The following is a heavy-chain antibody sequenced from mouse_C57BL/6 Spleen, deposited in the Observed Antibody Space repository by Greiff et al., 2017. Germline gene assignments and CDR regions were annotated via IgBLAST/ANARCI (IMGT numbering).Heavy chain of an antibody. CDR1: GYTFTEYT. Sequence: VQLQQSGAELVKPGASVTLSCKASGYTFTEYTIHWVKQRSGQGLEWIGWFYPGSGSIKYNEKFKDKATLTADKSSSTVYMELSRLTSEDSAVYFCARHEGESYYYGSSYAMDYWGQGTSVTVSS. CDR3: ARHEGESYYYGSSYAMDY. V-gene: IGHV1-62-2*01. J-gene: IGHJ4*01. CDR2: FYPGSGSI. D-gene: IGHD1-1*01.